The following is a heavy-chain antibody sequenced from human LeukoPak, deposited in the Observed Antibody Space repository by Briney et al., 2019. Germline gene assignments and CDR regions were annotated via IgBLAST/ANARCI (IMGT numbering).Heavy chain of an antibody. Sequence: SVNVSCKASGGTFSSCAISGVRQAPGQGLEWMGGIIPLFGTANYAQKFQGRVTITADESTSTAYMELSSLRSEDTAVYYCAGGADVGLYTFDYWGQGTLVTVSS. CDR3: AGGADVGLYTFDY. J-gene: IGHJ4*02. V-gene: IGHV1-69*13. CDR2: IIPLFGTA. D-gene: IGHD2-2*02. CDR1: GGTFSSCA.